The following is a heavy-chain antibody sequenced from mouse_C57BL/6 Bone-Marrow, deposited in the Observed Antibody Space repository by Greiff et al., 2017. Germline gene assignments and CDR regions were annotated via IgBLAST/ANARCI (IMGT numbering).Heavy chain of an antibody. D-gene: IGHD2-3*01. CDR1: GYTFTSYW. CDR2: IHPNSGST. CDR3: ARTKWLLYFDY. V-gene: IGHV1-64*01. J-gene: IGHJ2*01. Sequence: VQLQQPGAELVKPGASVKLSCKASGYTFTSYWMHWVKQRPGQGLEWIGMIHPNSGSTNYNEKFKSKATLTVDKSSSTAYMQLSSLTSEDSAVYYCARTKWLLYFDYWGQGTTLTVSS.